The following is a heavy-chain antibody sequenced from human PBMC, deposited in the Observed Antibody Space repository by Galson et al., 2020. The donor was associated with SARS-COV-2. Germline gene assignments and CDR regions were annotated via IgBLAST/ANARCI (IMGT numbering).Heavy chain of an antibody. J-gene: IGHJ4*02. V-gene: IGHV4-59*01. CDR2: LYYGGKT. D-gene: IGHD3-10*01. Sequence: SETLSLTCTVSGGSINIYYWSWIRQPPGKGLEWIGYLYYGGKTNYNPSLKSRVIISVDTSKSQFSLTLSSVTAADTAVYYCARLPVVRGVDYWGQGILVTVSS. CDR1: GGSINIYY. CDR3: ARLPVVRGVDY.